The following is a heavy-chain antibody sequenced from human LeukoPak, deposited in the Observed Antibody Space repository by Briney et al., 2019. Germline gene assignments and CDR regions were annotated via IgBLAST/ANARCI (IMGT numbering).Heavy chain of an antibody. J-gene: IGHJ4*02. Sequence: GASVKVSCKASGYTFTGYYIHWVRQAPGQGLEWMGWINPNSGGTNYAQKFQGRVTMTGDTSISTAYMELSRLRSDDTAVYYCARVARNLYSSSWYPFGYWGQGTLVTVSS. CDR3: ARVARNLYSSSWYPFGY. V-gene: IGHV1-2*02. D-gene: IGHD6-13*01. CDR2: INPNSGGT. CDR1: GYTFTGYY.